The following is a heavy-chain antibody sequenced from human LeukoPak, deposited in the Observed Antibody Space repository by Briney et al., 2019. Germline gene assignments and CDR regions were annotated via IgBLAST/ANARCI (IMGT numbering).Heavy chain of an antibody. V-gene: IGHV3-21*04. Sequence: GGSLRLSCAASGFTFSSYSMNWVRQAPGKGLEWVSSISSSSYIYYADSVKGRFTISRDNAKNSLYLQMNSLRAEDAAVYFCARSPAFYDGAVVKYYFDYWGQGTLVTVSS. CDR1: GFTFSSYS. CDR3: ARSPAFYDGAVVKYYFDY. J-gene: IGHJ4*02. CDR2: ISSSSYI. D-gene: IGHD6-19*01.